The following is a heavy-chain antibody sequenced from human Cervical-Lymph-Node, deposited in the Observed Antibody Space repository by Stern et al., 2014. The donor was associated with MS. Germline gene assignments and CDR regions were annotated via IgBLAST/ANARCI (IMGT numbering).Heavy chain of an antibody. J-gene: IGHJ4*02. CDR3: ARRRAALES. Sequence: VQLVESGPGLVKPSETLSLTCSVSGGSITSYYWSWIRQPPGKGLEWIGYIYYSGNTNYNPPLKSRVPISLDTSKTQFSLKLPSVTAADTAVYYCARRRAALESWGQGALVTVSS. CDR2: IYYSGNT. D-gene: IGHD6-25*01. CDR1: GGSITSYY. V-gene: IGHV4-59*08.